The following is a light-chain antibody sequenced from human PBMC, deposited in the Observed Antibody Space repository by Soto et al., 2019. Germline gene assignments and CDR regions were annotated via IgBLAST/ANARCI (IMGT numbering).Light chain of an antibody. CDR2: DVS. Sequence: QSVLTQPASVSGSPGQSITISCTGTSSDVGDYNYVSWYQQHPGKAPKVMIYDVSNRPSGVSNRFSGSKSGNTASLTISGLQAEDEADNYCSSYTSSSTLVFGTGTKVTVL. V-gene: IGLV2-14*01. J-gene: IGLJ1*01. CDR1: SSDVGDYNY. CDR3: SSYTSSSTLV.